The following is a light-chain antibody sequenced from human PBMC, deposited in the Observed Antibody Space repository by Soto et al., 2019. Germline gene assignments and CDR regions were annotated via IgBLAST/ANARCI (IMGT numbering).Light chain of an antibody. CDR3: QQYNSYSLT. CDR2: DAS. V-gene: IGKV1-5*01. Sequence: DIQMTESPSSLSAAVGDRVTITCRASQSISIWLAWYQQKPGKAPKLLIYDASSLESGVPSRFSGSGSGTEFILTISSLQPDDFATYYCQQYNSYSLTFGQGTKV. J-gene: IGKJ1*01. CDR1: QSISIW.